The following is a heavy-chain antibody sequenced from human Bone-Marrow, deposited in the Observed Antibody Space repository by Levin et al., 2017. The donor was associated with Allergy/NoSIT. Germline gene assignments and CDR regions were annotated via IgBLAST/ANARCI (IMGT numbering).Heavy chain of an antibody. CDR1: GFTFSKAW. V-gene: IGHV3-15*05. CDR2: IKSETDGGTT. D-gene: IGHD2-15*01. Sequence: GESLKISCAASGFTFSKAWMTWVRQAPGKGLEWVGHIKSETDGGTTDYAAPVKGRFTISRDDSKNTVYLQMNSLKTEDTAVYYCTTWMTPGYYYNGVDVWGQGATVTVSS. CDR3: TTWMTPGYYYNGVDV. J-gene: IGHJ6*02.